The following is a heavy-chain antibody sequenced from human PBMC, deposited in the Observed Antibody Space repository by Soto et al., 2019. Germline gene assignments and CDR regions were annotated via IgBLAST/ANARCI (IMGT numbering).Heavy chain of an antibody. CDR3: ARHGYYYDSTGYYYFV. CDR1: GGSISSTNHY. Sequence: ASETLSLTCTVSGGSISSTNHYRGWIRQPPGKGLEWIGDIYYSGLTRYNPSLKSRVTISVDTSKDQFSLKLSSVTAADTAVYYCARHGYYYDSTGYYYFVWGQGTMVTVYS. CDR2: IYYSGLT. J-gene: IGHJ4*02. V-gene: IGHV4-39*01. D-gene: IGHD3-22*01.